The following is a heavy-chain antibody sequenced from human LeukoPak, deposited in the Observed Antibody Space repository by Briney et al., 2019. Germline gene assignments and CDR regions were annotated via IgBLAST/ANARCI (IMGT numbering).Heavy chain of an antibody. V-gene: IGHV3-48*04. CDR3: ARDLEGYFDY. J-gene: IGHJ4*02. Sequence: GGSLRLSCAASGFTFSTYSVNWVRQAPGKGLEWLSYISSSGSSIYYADSVKGRFTISRDNAKNSLYLQMNSLRVEDTAVYYCARDLEGYFDYWGQGTLVTVSS. CDR1: GFTFSTYS. CDR2: ISSSGSSI.